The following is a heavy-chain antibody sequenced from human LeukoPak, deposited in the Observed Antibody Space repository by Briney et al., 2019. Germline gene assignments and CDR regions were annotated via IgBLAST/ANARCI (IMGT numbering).Heavy chain of an antibody. Sequence: GGSLRLSCAASGFTFSCYAMSWVRQAPGKGLEWVSGISGSGNSTFYTDSVKGRFTISRDNSKNTLYLQVNSLRDEDTALYYCAKDYKYGDPFDFWGQGTLVTVSS. CDR3: AKDYKYGDPFDF. CDR1: GFTFSCYA. V-gene: IGHV3-23*01. CDR2: ISGSGNST. J-gene: IGHJ4*02. D-gene: IGHD4-17*01.